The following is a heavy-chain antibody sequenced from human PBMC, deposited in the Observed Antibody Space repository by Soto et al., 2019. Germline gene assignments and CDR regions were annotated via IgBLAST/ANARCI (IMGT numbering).Heavy chain of an antibody. D-gene: IGHD3-3*01. CDR1: GVSISSGDYY. J-gene: IGHJ3*02. V-gene: IGHV4-30-4*01. CDR2: IYYSGST. Sequence: SETLSLTCTVSGVSISSGDYYWSWIRQPPGKGLEWIGYIYYSGSTYYNPSLKSRVTISVDTSKNQFSLKLSSVTAADTAVYYCARVAREDYDFWSGYHDAFDIWGQGTMVTVPS. CDR3: ARVAREDYDFWSGYHDAFDI.